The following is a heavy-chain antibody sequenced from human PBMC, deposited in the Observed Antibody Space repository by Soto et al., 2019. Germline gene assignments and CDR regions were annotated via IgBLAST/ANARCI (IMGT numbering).Heavy chain of an antibody. CDR3: ARGIAAAGYYYYYMDV. CDR2: MNTNSGNT. J-gene: IGHJ6*03. CDR1: GYTFTSYD. Sequence: QVQLVQSGAEVKKPGASVKVSCKASGYTFTSYDINWVRQATGQGLEWMGWMNTNSGNTGYAQKSQGRVTMTRNTSISTAYMELSSLRSEDTAVYYCARGIAAAGYYYYYMDVWGKGTTVTVSS. D-gene: IGHD6-13*01. V-gene: IGHV1-8*01.